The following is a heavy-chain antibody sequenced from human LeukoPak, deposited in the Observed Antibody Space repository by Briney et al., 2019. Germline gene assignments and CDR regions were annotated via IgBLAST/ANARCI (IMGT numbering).Heavy chain of an antibody. D-gene: IGHD3-22*01. J-gene: IGHJ4*02. CDR1: GFTFSSYS. CDR3: AKDRNYFDSSGSFDC. V-gene: IGHV3-21*04. Sequence: GGSLRLSCAASGFTFSSYSMNWVRQAPGKGLKWVSSISSSSSYIYYADSVKGRFTISRDNSKNTLYLQLNSLRAEDTAVYYCAKDRNYFDSSGSFDCWGQGTLVTVSS. CDR2: ISSSSSYI.